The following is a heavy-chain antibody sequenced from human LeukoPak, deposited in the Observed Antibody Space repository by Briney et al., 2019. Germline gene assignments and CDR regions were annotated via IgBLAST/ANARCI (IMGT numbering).Heavy chain of an antibody. Sequence: GGSLRLSCAASGFTFNRNGIRWVRQAPGQGLEWFSTIGGSGDKTFYADSVKGRFTISRDNSKNTLDLQMNSLRAEDTAVYFCVKDKTVVSSFVGDYWGQGTLVTVSS. CDR2: IGGSGDKT. CDR1: GFTFNRNG. CDR3: VKDKTVVSSFVGDY. J-gene: IGHJ4*02. D-gene: IGHD4-23*01. V-gene: IGHV3-23*01.